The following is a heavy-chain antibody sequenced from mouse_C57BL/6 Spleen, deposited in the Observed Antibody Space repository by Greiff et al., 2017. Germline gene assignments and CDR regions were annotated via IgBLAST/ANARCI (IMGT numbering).Heavy chain of an antibody. V-gene: IGHV1-64*01. CDR2: IHPNSGST. J-gene: IGHJ4*01. CDR1: GYTFTSYW. CDR3: ASYSAGCDYAMDY. Sequence: QVQLQQPGAELVKPGASVKLSCKASGYTFTSYWMHWVKQRPGQGLEWIGMIHPNSGSTNYNEKFKSKGTLTVDKSSSTAYMQLSSLTSEDSAGYYCASYSAGCDYAMDYWGQGTSVTVSS. D-gene: IGHD3-2*02.